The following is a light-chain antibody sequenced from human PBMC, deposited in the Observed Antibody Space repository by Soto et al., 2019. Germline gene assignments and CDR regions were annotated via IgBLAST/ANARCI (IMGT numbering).Light chain of an antibody. CDR2: GST. V-gene: IGLV1-40*01. CDR3: QAYDYSLTASV. CDR1: SSNIGAGYD. J-gene: IGLJ3*02. Sequence: QSVLSQPPSVSGAPGQRVTISCTGSSSNIGAGYDAHWFQQVPGTAPKLLIYGSTNRPSGVPDRFSGSKSGTSASLAITGLQAEDEADYYCQAYDYSLTASVFGGGTKVTVL.